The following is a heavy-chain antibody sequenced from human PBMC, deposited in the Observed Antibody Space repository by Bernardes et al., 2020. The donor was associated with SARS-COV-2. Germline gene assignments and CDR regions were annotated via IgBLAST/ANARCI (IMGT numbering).Heavy chain of an antibody. D-gene: IGHD6-19*01. CDR2: IKQDGSEK. CDR1: GFTFSSYW. V-gene: IGHV3-7*03. J-gene: IGHJ6*02. Sequence: GGSLRLSCAASGFTFSSYWMSWVRQAPGKGLEWVANIKQDGSEKYYVDSVKGRFTISRDNAKNSLYLQMNSLRAEDTAVYYCAREGRGGWYYYYGMDVWGQGTTVTVSS. CDR3: AREGRGGWYYYYGMDV.